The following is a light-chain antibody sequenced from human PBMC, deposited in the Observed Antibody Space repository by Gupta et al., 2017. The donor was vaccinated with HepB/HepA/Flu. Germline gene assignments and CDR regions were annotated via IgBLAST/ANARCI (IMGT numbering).Light chain of an antibody. J-gene: IGLJ3*02. Sequence: QSALTQPASVSGSHGQSITIACTASSSDIGACAYVSWYQQHPGKAPKLLISDVTNRPSGVSSRFSGSKSANTASLTISGLQAEDEADYYCSSDTNSGTLVFGGGTKLTVL. V-gene: IGLV2-14*03. CDR1: SSDIGACAY. CDR2: DVT. CDR3: SSDTNSGTLV.